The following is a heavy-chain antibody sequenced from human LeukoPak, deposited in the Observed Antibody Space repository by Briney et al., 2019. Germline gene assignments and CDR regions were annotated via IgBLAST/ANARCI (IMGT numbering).Heavy chain of an antibody. CDR2: ISYDGSNK. CDR3: AREVVVVPAAIPGGAFDI. Sequence: GGSLRLSCAASGFTFSSYAMHWVRQAPGKGLEWVAVISYDGSNKYYADSVKGRFTISRDNSKNTLYLQMNSLRAEDTAVYYCAREVVVVPAAIPGGAFDIWGQGTMVTVSS. CDR1: GFTFSSYA. V-gene: IGHV3-30-3*01. J-gene: IGHJ3*02. D-gene: IGHD2-2*02.